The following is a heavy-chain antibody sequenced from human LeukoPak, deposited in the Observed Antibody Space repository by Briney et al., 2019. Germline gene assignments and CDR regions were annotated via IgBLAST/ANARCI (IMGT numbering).Heavy chain of an antibody. Sequence: SETLSLTCTVSGGSISSSSYYWGWIRQPPGKGLEWIGSVYHSGSTYYNPSLKSRVTISVDTSKNQFSLKLSSVTAADTAVYYCAIDGDGYNDFDYWGQGTLVTVSS. J-gene: IGHJ4*02. CDR3: AIDGDGYNDFDY. CDR2: VYHSGST. D-gene: IGHD5-24*01. V-gene: IGHV4-39*07. CDR1: GGSISSSSYY.